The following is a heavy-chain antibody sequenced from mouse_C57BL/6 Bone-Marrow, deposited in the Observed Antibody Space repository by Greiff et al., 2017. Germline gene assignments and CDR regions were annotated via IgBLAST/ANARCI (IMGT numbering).Heavy chain of an antibody. D-gene: IGHD2-1*01. Sequence: QVQLQQSGAELVKPGASVKLSCKASGYTFTSYWMQWVKQRPGQGLEWIGEIDPSDSYTNYNQKFKGKATLTVDTASSTAYMQLSSLTSEDSAVYDCARGTFGNYWYFDVWGTGTTVTVSS. CDR1: GYTFTSYW. CDR3: ARGTFGNYWYFDV. CDR2: IDPSDSYT. V-gene: IGHV1-50*01. J-gene: IGHJ1*03.